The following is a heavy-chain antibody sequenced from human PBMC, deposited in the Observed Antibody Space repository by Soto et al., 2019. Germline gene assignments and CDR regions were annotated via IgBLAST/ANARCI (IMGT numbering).Heavy chain of an antibody. CDR3: ARVNYDILNDAFDN. J-gene: IGHJ3*02. Sequence: QVQLQQWGAGLLKPSETLSLTCAVYGGSFSGYYWSWIRQPPGKGLEWIGEINHSGSTNYNPSLKSRVTISVDPSKNQFSLKLSSVTAADTAVYYCARVNYDILNDAFDNWGQGTMVTVSS. V-gene: IGHV4-34*01. D-gene: IGHD3-9*01. CDR1: GGSFSGYY. CDR2: INHSGST.